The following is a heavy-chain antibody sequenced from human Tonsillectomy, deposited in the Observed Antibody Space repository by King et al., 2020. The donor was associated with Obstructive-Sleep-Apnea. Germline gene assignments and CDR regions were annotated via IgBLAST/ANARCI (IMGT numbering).Heavy chain of an antibody. V-gene: IGHV4-4*07. Sequence: MQLQESGPGLVKSSETLSLTCTVSGGSISSYYWSWIRQPAGKGLEWIGRIYTSGGTNYNPSLKSRVTSSVDTSKNQFSLKLSSVTAADTAVYYCARVGETTYYYYGMDVWGQGTTVTVSS. CDR1: GGSISSYY. CDR2: IYTSGGT. J-gene: IGHJ6*02. D-gene: IGHD1-26*01. CDR3: ARVGETTYYYYGMDV.